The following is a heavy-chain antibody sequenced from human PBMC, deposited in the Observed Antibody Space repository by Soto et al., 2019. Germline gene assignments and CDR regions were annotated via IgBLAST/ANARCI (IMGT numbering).Heavy chain of an antibody. J-gene: IGHJ4*02. CDR1: GYSFTSYW. V-gene: IGHV5-51*01. CDR2: IYPGDSDT. D-gene: IGHD6-13*01. CDR3: ARHKIPGYSSSWYFFY. Sequence: PGESLKISCKGSGYSFTSYWIGWVRQMPGKGLERMGIIYPGDSDTRYSPSFQGQVTISADKSISTAYLQWSSLKASDTAMYYCARHKIPGYSSSWYFFYWGPGTRVTVPS.